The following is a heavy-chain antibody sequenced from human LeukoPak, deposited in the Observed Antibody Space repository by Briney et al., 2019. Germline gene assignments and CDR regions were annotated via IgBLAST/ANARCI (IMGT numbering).Heavy chain of an antibody. D-gene: IGHD4-17*01. J-gene: IGHJ6*03. Sequence: GGSLRLSCAASGFTFSSYGMHWVRQAPGKGLEWVAFIRYDGSKKFYADSVKGRFTISRDNSKNTLYLQMYSLRAEDTAVYYCAKIPYGDYVLDYYYYMDVWGKGTTVTISS. CDR3: AKIPYGDYVLDYYYYMDV. CDR2: IRYDGSKK. CDR1: GFTFSSYG. V-gene: IGHV3-30*02.